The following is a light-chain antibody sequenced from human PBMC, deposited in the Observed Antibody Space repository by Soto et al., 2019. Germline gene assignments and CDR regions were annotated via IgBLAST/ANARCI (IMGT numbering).Light chain of an antibody. J-gene: IGKJ1*01. V-gene: IGKV4-1*01. CDR2: WAS. CDR3: QQYYSTPRT. Sequence: DIVMTQFPDSLAVSLGERATINCKSSQSVLYSSNNKNYLAWYQQKPGQPPKLLIYWASTRESGVPDRFIGSGSGTDFTLTISSLQAEDVAVYFCQQYYSTPRTFGQGTKVEIK. CDR1: QSVLYSSNNKNY.